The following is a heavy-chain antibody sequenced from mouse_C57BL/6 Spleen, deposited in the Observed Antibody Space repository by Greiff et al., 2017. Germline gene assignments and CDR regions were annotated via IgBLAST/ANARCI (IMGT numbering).Heavy chain of an antibody. D-gene: IGHD1-1*01. J-gene: IGHJ4*01. CDR1: GYTFTDYE. CDR3: TRERDYYGSTYAMDY. Sequence: VQLQQSGAELVRPGASVTLSCKASGYTFTDYEMHWVKQTPVHGLEWIGAIDPETGGTAYNQKFKGQAILTADKSSSKAYMELRSLTSEDSAVYYGTRERDYYGSTYAMDYWGQGTSVTVSS. CDR2: IDPETGGT. V-gene: IGHV1-15*01.